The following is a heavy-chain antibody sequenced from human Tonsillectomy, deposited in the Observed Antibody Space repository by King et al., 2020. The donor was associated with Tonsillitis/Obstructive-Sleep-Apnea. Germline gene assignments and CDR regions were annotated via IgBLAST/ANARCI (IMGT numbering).Heavy chain of an antibody. CDR2: IYWDADK. CDR3: ARGSYDSDAFDI. J-gene: IGHJ3*02. V-gene: IGHV2-5*02. CDR1: GFSLSTGGVG. D-gene: IGHD3-10*01. Sequence: TLKESGPTLVKPPQTLTLTCTFSGFSLSTGGVGVGWIRQPPGKALEWLALIYWDADKRYSPSLKSRLTITKDTSKNQVVLTMTNMDPVDTATYYCARGSYDSDAFDIWGQGTMVTVSS.